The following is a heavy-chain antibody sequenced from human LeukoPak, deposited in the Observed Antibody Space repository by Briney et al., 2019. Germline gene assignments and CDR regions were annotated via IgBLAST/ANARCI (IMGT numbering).Heavy chain of an antibody. Sequence: GGSLRLSCAASGFTFSSYGMHWVRQAPGKGLEWVAVIWYDGSNKYYADSVKGRFTISRDNSKNTLYLQMNSLRGEDTAVYYCATGDYTAMVTWGQGTLVTVSS. CDR3: ATGDYTAMVT. D-gene: IGHD5-18*01. J-gene: IGHJ4*02. CDR1: GFTFSSYG. V-gene: IGHV3-33*01. CDR2: IWYDGSNK.